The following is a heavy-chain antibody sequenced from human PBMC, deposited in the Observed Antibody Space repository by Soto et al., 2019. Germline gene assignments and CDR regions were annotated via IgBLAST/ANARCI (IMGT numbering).Heavy chain of an antibody. CDR1: GFIFSSFA. J-gene: IGHJ4*02. Sequence: QVQLVESGGGVVQPGRSLRLSCAASGFIFSSFAMHWVRQAPGKGLEWVAVISYDGSGKYFADSVKGRFTISRDNSRNTLYLHLNSLRAEDTAVYYCARDLCSGGSCYSAHWGQGTLVTVSS. CDR2: ISYDGSGK. CDR3: ARDLCSGGSCYSAH. D-gene: IGHD2-15*01. V-gene: IGHV3-30-3*01.